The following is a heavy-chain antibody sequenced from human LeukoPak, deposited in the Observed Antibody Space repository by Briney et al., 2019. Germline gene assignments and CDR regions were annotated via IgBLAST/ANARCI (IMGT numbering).Heavy chain of an antibody. J-gene: IGHJ4*02. CDR1: GFTFSSYG. D-gene: IGHD6-13*01. Sequence: GGSLRLSCAASGFTFSSYGMSWVRQAPGKGLEWVSAIETGGASTYYADSVKGRFTISRDNSKNTLYLQMNSLRAEDTAVYYCAKDRGGGIAAAANDYWGQGTLVTVSS. CDR3: AKDRGGGIAAAANDY. V-gene: IGHV3-23*01. CDR2: IETGGAST.